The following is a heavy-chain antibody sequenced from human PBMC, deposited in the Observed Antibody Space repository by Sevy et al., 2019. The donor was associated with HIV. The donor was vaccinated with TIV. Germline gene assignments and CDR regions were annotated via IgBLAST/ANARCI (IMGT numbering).Heavy chain of an antibody. CDR3: AKGLPEWENQWGQGWFDP. Sequence: GGSLRLTCAASGFTFSSYAMSWVRRAPGKGLEWVSGLSGSGGSTDYADSVKGRFTISRDNSKNTLYLQMNSLRAEDTAVYYCAKGLPEWENQWGQGWFDPWGQGTLVTVSS. CDR2: LSGSGGST. CDR1: GFTFSSYA. D-gene: IGHD1-26*01. V-gene: IGHV3-23*01. J-gene: IGHJ5*02.